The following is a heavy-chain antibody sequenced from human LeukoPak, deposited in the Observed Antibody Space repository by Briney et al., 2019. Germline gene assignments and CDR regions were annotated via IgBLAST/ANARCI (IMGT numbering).Heavy chain of an antibody. J-gene: IGHJ6*02. V-gene: IGHV1-46*01. D-gene: IGHD4-17*01. Sequence: ASVKVSCKASGYTFTSYYMHWVRQAPGQGLEWMGIINPSGGSTSYAQKFQGRVTMTRDTSTSTVYMELSSLRSEDTAVYHCARVSTVTTFRRYYGMDVWGQGTTVTVSS. CDR2: INPSGGST. CDR3: ARVSTVTTFRRYYGMDV. CDR1: GYTFTSYY.